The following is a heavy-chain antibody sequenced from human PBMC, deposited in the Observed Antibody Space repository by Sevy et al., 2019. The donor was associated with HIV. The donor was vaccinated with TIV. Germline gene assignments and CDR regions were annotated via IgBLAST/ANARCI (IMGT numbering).Heavy chain of an antibody. CDR3: ARDPYDCGGDCYVSGVFDI. CDR1: DGSLSGYY. Sequence: SETLSLTCAVYDGSLSGYYWSWIRQSPGKGLEWIGQINYIGTTNYPPSLISRLTISVDTSKNQFSRRRRTVTAADTAIYYCARDPYDCGGDCYVSGVFDIWGKGTLVTVSS. CDR2: INYIGTT. V-gene: IGHV4-34*01. J-gene: IGHJ3*02. D-gene: IGHD2-21*01.